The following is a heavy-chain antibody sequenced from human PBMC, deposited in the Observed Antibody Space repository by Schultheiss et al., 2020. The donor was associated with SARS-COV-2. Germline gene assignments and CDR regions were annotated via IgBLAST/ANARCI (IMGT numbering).Heavy chain of an antibody. CDR1: GGSVSSGSYY. J-gene: IGHJ4*02. V-gene: IGHV4-39*07. Sequence: SETLSLTCTVSGGSVSSGSYYWGWIRQPPGKGLEWIGEIYHSGSTNYNPSLKSRVTISVDKSKNQFSLKLSSVTAADTAVYYCARGSGSGSSFDYWGQGTLVTVFS. D-gene: IGHD3-10*01. CDR2: IYHSGST. CDR3: ARGSGSGSSFDY.